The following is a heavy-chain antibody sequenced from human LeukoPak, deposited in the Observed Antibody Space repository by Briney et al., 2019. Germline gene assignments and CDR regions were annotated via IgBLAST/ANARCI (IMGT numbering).Heavy chain of an antibody. J-gene: IGHJ4*02. V-gene: IGHV3-30*18. CDR3: ANFERDRIQLWLLPSDY. CDR2: ISYDGSNK. Sequence: GVSLRLSCAASGFTFSSYGMHWVRQAPGKGLEWVAVISYDGSNKYYADSVKGRFTISRDNSKNTLYLQMNSLRAEDTAVYYCANFERDRIQLWLLPSDYWGQGTLVTVSS. CDR1: GFTFSSYG. D-gene: IGHD5-18*01.